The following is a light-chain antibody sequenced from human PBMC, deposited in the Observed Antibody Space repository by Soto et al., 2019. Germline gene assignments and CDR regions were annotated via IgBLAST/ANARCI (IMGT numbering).Light chain of an antibody. J-gene: IGLJ3*02. V-gene: IGLV1-40*01. CDR3: QSYDYSLSVV. CDR2: GNN. CDR1: SSNIGAGYD. Sequence: QSVLTQPPSVSGAPGQRVTISCTGSSSNIGAGYDVHWYQQVPGTAPKLLIYGNNNRPSGVPDRFSGSKSGTSASLAITGLQAEDEADYYCQSYDYSLSVVFGGGTKLTVL.